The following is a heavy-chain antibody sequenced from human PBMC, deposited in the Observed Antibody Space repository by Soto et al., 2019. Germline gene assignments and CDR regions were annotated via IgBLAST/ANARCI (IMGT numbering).Heavy chain of an antibody. V-gene: IGHV3-9*01. J-gene: IGHJ6*03. Sequence: PGGSLRLSCAASGFTFDDYAMHWVRQAPGKGLEWVSGISWSSGSIGYADSVKGRFTISRDNAKNSLYLQMNSLRAEDTALYYCAKDQIAAADPYYYYYYMDVWGKVTTVTVS. CDR3: AKDQIAAADPYYYYYYMDV. CDR2: ISWSSGSI. D-gene: IGHD6-13*01. CDR1: GFTFDDYA.